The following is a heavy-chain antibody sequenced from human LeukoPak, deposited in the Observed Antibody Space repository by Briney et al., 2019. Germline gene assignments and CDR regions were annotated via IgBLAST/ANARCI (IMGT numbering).Heavy chain of an antibody. D-gene: IGHD3-22*01. V-gene: IGHV1-46*01. Sequence: ASVKVSCKASGYTFTSYYMHWVRQAPGQGLEWMGIINPSGGSTSYAQKFQGRVTMTRDMSTSTVYMELSSLRSEDTAVYYCARVLNYYDSSGYYTTTDYYFDYWGQGTLVTVSS. CDR1: GYTFTSYY. J-gene: IGHJ4*02. CDR3: ARVLNYYDSSGYYTTTDYYFDY. CDR2: INPSGGST.